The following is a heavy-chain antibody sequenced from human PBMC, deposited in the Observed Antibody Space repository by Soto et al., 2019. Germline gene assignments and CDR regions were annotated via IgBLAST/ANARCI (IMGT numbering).Heavy chain of an antibody. J-gene: IGHJ4*02. Sequence: QMQLVQSGPEVKKPGTSVKVSCKASGFTFTSSAMQWVRQARGQRREWIGWIVVGSGNTNYAQKFQERVTITRDMSTSTAYMELSSLRSEDTAVYYCAAVACSGGSCYFELDYWGQGTLVTVSS. V-gene: IGHV1-58*02. CDR2: IVVGSGNT. CDR1: GFTFTSSA. CDR3: AAVACSGGSCYFELDY. D-gene: IGHD2-15*01.